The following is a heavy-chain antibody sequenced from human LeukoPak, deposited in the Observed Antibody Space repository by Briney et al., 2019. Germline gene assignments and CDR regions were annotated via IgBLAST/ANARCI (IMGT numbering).Heavy chain of an antibody. CDR1: GYTFTSYG. V-gene: IGHV1-18*01. Sequence: ASVKVSCKAPGYTFTSYGISWVRQAPGQGLEGMGWISAYNGNTNYAQKLQGRVTMTTDTSTSTAYMELRSLRSDDTAVYYCARVWRSGSYYRYWGQGTLVTVSS. J-gene: IGHJ4*02. D-gene: IGHD1-26*01. CDR2: ISAYNGNT. CDR3: ARVWRSGSYYRY.